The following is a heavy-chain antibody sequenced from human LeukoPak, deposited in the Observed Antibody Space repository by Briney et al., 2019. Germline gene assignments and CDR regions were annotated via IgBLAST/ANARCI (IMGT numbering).Heavy chain of an antibody. D-gene: IGHD5-18*01. Sequence: SQTLSLTCAISGDSVSTNSSWNWIRQSPSRGLEWLGRTYYRSKWYNGYVVSVKGRINISPDTSKNQFSLQLNSVTPEDTAVYFCARGGQGDGYSADEAFDIWGQGTMVTVS. V-gene: IGHV6-1*01. CDR3: ARGGQGDGYSADEAFDI. CDR2: TYYRSKWYN. CDR1: GDSVSTNSS. J-gene: IGHJ3*02.